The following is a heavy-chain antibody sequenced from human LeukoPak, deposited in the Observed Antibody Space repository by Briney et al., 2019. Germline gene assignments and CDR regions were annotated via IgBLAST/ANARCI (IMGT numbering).Heavy chain of an antibody. D-gene: IGHD3-22*01. J-gene: IGHJ4*02. CDR2: ISGSGGST. Sequence: GGSLRLSCAASGFTFSSYAMSWVRQAPGKGLEWVSAISGSGGSTYYADSVKGRFTISRDNSKNTLYLQMNSLRAEDTAVYYCAKVPILNYYDSSGYYPTVDYWGQGTLVTVSS. CDR1: GFTFSSYA. CDR3: AKVPILNYYDSSGYYPTVDY. V-gene: IGHV3-23*01.